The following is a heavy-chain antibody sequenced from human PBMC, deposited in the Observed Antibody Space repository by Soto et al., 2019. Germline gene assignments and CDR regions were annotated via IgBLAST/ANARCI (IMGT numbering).Heavy chain of an antibody. CDR2: INHSGST. V-gene: IGHV4-34*01. Sequence: SETLSLTCAVYGGSFSGYYWSWIRQPPGKGLEWIGEINHSGSTNYNPSLKSRVTISVDTSKNQFSLKLSSVTAADTAVYYCARGKQLVRTNWFDPWGQGTLVTVSS. D-gene: IGHD6-13*01. CDR1: GGSFSGYY. J-gene: IGHJ5*02. CDR3: ARGKQLVRTNWFDP.